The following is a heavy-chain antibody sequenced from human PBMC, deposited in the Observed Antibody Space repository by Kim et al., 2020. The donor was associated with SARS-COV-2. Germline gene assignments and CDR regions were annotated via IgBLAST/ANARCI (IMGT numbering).Heavy chain of an antibody. CDR3: ARAGYDYDSSAYVFDY. Sequence: ASVKVSCKVSGYSFTSYAVNWVRQAPGQGLEWMGWINTNTYNPTYAQGFTGRFVFSLDTSVSTAYLQISSLKAEDTAVYFCARAGYDYDSSAYVFDYWGQGTLVTVSS. V-gene: IGHV7-4-1*02. CDR1: GYSFTSYA. CDR2: INTNTYNP. J-gene: IGHJ4*02. D-gene: IGHD3-22*01.